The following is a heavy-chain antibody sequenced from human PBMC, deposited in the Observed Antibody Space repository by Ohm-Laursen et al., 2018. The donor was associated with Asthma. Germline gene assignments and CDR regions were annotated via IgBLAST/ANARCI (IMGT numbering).Heavy chain of an antibody. D-gene: IGHD3-16*02. Sequence: GSLRLSCTASGFTSSIYGIHWPRQDPGKGLVWVSRIKSDGSSISYADSVKGRFTISRDNAKSTLYLQMNSLRPEDTAVYFCASSRYSYSLAWGQGTLVTVSS. CDR1: GFTSSIYG. CDR2: IKSDGSSI. J-gene: IGHJ5*02. CDR3: ASSRYSYSLA. V-gene: IGHV3-74*01.